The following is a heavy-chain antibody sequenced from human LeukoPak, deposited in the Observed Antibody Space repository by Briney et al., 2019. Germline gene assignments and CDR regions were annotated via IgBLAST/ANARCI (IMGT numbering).Heavy chain of an antibody. J-gene: IGHJ4*02. Sequence: HSGGSLRLSCAASGFTFSSYAMSWVRQAPGKGLEWVSAISGSGGSTYYADSVKGRFTISRDNSKNTLYLQMNSLRAEDTAVYYCAVGIAARALFDYWGQGALVTVSS. D-gene: IGHD6-6*01. CDR3: AVGIAARALFDY. CDR2: ISGSGGST. V-gene: IGHV3-23*01. CDR1: GFTFSSYA.